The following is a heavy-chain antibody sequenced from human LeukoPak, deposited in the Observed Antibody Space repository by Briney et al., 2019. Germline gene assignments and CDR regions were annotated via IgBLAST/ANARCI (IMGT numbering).Heavy chain of an antibody. CDR3: ARCLYRVYQSWVDP. D-gene: IGHD6-13*01. CDR1: GGSFSGYY. CDR2: INHSGST. V-gene: IGHV4-34*01. J-gene: IGHJ5*02. Sequence: SETLSLTCAVYGGSFSGYYWSWIRQPPGKGLEWIGEINHSGSTNHNPSLKSRVTISVDTSKNQFSLKLSSVTAADTAVYYCARCLYRVYQSWVDPWGQGTLVTVSS.